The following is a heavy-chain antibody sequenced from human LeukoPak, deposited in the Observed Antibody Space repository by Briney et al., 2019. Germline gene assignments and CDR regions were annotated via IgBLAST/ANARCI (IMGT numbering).Heavy chain of an antibody. J-gene: IGHJ3*02. V-gene: IGHV4-61*02. CDR2: IYTSGST. CDR3: AREALVVAADVPFVEIDI. D-gene: IGHD6-13*01. CDR1: GGSISSGSYY. Sequence: PSETLSLTCTVSGGSISSGSYYWSWIRQPAGKGLEWIGRIYTSGSTNYNPSLKSRVTISVDTSKNQFSLKLSSVTAADTAVYYCAREALVVAADVPFVEIDIWGQGTMVTVSS.